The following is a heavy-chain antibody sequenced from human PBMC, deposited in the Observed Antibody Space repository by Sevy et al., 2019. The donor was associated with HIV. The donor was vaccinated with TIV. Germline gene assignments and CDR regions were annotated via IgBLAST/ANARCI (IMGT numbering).Heavy chain of an antibody. CDR2: FYSDGRT. V-gene: IGHV3-66*01. D-gene: IGHD3-22*01. CDR3: ARDRYYDASGYYYYYYGMDV. J-gene: IGHJ6*02. CDR1: GLSVSDNY. Sequence: GGSLRLSCAGSGLSVSDNYMNWVRQAPGKGLELVSVFYSDGRTYYADSVKGRFTISRDNSKNTRYIHMSNLRPEDTAVYYCARDRYYDASGYYYYYYGMDVWGQGTTVTVSS.